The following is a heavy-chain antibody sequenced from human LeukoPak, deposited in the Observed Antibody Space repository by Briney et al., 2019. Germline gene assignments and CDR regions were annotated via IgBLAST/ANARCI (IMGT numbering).Heavy chain of an antibody. D-gene: IGHD3-3*01. V-gene: IGHV3-74*01. CDR2: INSDGSST. CDR1: GFTFKSYA. CDR3: ARNVPHGETYYDFWSGYPPDAFDI. J-gene: IGHJ3*02. Sequence: PGGSLRLSCAASGFTFKSYAMSWVRQDPGKGLVWVSRINSDGSSTRYADSVQGRFTISRDNAKNTLYLQMNSLRAEDTAVYYCARNVPHGETYYDFWSGYPPDAFDIWGQGTMVTVSS.